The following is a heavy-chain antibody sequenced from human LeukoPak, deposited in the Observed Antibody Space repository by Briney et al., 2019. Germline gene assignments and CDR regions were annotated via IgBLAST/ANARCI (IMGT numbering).Heavy chain of an antibody. D-gene: IGHD1-14*01. CDR2: ISGSGGST. V-gene: IGHV3-23*01. J-gene: IGHJ6*02. CDR3: AKRPGFPYYYYGMDV. Sequence: PGGSLRLSCAASGFTFSTYEMNWARQAPGKGLEWVSAISGSGGSTYYADSVKGRFTISRDNSKNTLYLQMNSLRAEDTAVYYCAKRPGFPYYYYGMDVWGQGTTVTVSS. CDR1: GFTFSTYE.